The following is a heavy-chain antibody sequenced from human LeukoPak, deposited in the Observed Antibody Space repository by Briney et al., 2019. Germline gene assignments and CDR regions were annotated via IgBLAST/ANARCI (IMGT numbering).Heavy chain of an antibody. CDR2: IYSGGST. CDR1: GFTVSSNY. Sequence: PGGSLRLSCAASGFTVSSNYMSWVRQAPGKGLEWVSVIYSGGSTYYADSVKGRFTISRHNSKNTLYLQMNSLRAEDTAVYYCASLRRDGYNNYFDYWGQGTLVTVSS. CDR3: ASLRRDGYNNYFDY. J-gene: IGHJ4*02. V-gene: IGHV3-53*04. D-gene: IGHD5-24*01.